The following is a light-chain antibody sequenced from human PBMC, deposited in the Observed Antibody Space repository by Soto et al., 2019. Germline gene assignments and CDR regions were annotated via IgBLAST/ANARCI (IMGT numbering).Light chain of an antibody. CDR1: QDITND. V-gene: IGKV1-8*01. J-gene: IGKJ4*01. CDR3: QQYSSYPLT. Sequence: AIRMTQSPPSLSASTGDRVTITCRASQDITNDLAWYQQKPGKAPKFLIYAASTLHSGVPSRFSGSGSGTDFTLSISRLQSEDFATYYCQQYSSYPLTFGGGTKVEIK. CDR2: AAS.